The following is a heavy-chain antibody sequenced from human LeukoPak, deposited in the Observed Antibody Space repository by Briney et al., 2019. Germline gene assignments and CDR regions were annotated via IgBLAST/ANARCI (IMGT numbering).Heavy chain of an antibody. CDR3: ARHCSSTTCYYSSGFYYGIDV. Sequence: GGSLRLSCASSGFSFSDFTMNWVRQAPGKGLEGVSSIYSSSTFIYYADSVNGRLTISRDNAKKSLFLQMSGLRAEDTAVYYCARHCSSTTCYYSSGFYYGIDVWGQRTTVTVS. V-gene: IGHV3-21*01. CDR2: IYSSSTFI. D-gene: IGHD2-2*01. J-gene: IGHJ6*02. CDR1: GFSFSDFT.